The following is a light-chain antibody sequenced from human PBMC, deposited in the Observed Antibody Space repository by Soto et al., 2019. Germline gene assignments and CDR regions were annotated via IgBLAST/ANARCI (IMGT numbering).Light chain of an antibody. CDR3: QHYNNWPLA. CDR1: QSISAN. J-gene: IGKJ4*01. Sequence: EIVMTQSPATLSVSPGDRATLSCRASQSISANLAWYQQKPGQAPRLLVYDASTRATDFPDRFSGSGSGTEFTLTITSLQSDDSATYYCQHYNNWPLAFGGGTKVKIK. V-gene: IGKV3-15*01. CDR2: DAS.